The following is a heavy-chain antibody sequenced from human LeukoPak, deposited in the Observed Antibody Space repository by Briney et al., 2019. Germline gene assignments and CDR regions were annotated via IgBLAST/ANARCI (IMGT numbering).Heavy chain of an antibody. CDR2: IYYSGST. D-gene: IGHD5-12*01. V-gene: IGHV4-59*08. CDR1: GGSISSYY. Sequence: SETLSLTCTVSGGSISSYYWSWVRQPPGKGLEWIGYIYYSGSTNYNPSLKSRVTISVDTSKNQFSLKLSSVTAADTAVYYCARQRWLQLLDYWGQGTQVTVSS. CDR3: ARQRWLQLLDY. J-gene: IGHJ4*02.